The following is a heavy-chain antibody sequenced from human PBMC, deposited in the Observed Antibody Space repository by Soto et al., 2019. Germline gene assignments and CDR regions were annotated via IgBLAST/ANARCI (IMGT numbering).Heavy chain of an antibody. CDR2: IKQDGSEK. CDR3: AREGITMVRGAVYYYYGMDV. V-gene: IGHV3-7*01. D-gene: IGHD3-10*01. Sequence: EVQLVESGGGLVQPGGSLRLSCAASGFTFSSYWMSWVRQAPGKGLEWVANIKQDGSEKYYVDSVKGRFTISRDNAKNSLHLQMNGLRAEDTAAYYCAREGITMVRGAVYYYYGMDVWGQGTTVTVSS. CDR1: GFTFSSYW. J-gene: IGHJ6*02.